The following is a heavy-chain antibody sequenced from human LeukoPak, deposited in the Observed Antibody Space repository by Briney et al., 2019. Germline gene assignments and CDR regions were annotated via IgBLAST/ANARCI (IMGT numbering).Heavy chain of an antibody. CDR2: INPNSGGT. D-gene: IGHD3-22*01. CDR1: GYTFTGYY. Sequence: ASVKVSCKASGYTFTGYYIHWVRQAPGQGLEWMGWINPNSGGTSYAQKFQGRVTMTRDMSISTAYMEVSRLTSDDTAVYYCARDAAHQATVVVTNEPRGTPGAADYWGQGTLVTVSS. V-gene: IGHV1-2*02. CDR3: ARDAAHQATVVVTNEPRGTPGAADY. J-gene: IGHJ4*02.